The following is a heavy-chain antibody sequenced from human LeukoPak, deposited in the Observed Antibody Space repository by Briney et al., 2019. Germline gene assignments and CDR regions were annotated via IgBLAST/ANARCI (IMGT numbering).Heavy chain of an antibody. Sequence: ASVKVSCKASGGTFSSYAISWVRQAPGQGLEWMGGIIPIFGTANYAQKFQGRVTITADESTSTAYMELSSLRSEDTAVYYCARVRDSSGYENDLYYYYMDVWGKGTTVTVSS. CDR3: ARVRDSSGYENDLYYYYMDV. CDR2: IIPIFGTA. CDR1: GGTFSSYA. J-gene: IGHJ6*03. V-gene: IGHV1-69*01. D-gene: IGHD3-22*01.